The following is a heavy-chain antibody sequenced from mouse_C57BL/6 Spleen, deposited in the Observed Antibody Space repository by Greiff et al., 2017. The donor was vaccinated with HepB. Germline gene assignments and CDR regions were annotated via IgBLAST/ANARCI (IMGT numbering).Heavy chain of an antibody. Sequence: QVQLQQSGAELAKPGASVKLSCKASGYTFTSYWMHWVKQRPGQGLEWIGYINPSSGYTKYNQKFKDKATLTADTSSSTAYMQLSSLTYEDSAVYYCARGGVLLSYYYAMDYWGQGTSVTVSS. CDR3: ARGGVLLSYYYAMDY. J-gene: IGHJ4*01. CDR2: INPSSGYT. CDR1: GYTFTSYW. D-gene: IGHD2-1*01. V-gene: IGHV1-7*01.